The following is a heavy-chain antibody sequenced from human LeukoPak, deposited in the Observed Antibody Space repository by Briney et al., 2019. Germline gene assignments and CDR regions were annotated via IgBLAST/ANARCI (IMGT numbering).Heavy chain of an antibody. V-gene: IGHV3-21*01. J-gene: IGHJ4*02. CDR3: ERLRRNRDRSGYYYYYDY. CDR2: ISVGSNYI. CDR1: GYTFSNYS. Sequence: GGSLRLSCAASGYTFSNYSINWVRQAPGKGLEWVSSISVGSNYIYYADSVRGRFSISRDDARNTLYLQMDSLRGDDADVSLCERLRRNRDRSGYYYYYDYWGQGTLVTVSS. D-gene: IGHD3-22*01.